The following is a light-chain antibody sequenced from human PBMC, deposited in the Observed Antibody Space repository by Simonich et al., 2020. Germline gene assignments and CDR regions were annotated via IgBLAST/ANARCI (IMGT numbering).Light chain of an antibody. CDR2: GAS. CDR3: QQYNSYSRT. Sequence: EIVMTQSPATLSVSPGERATLSCRASQSVSSNLAWYQQKPGQAPRLLIYGASTRDTGIPARFSGSGSGTEFTLTISSLQPDDFATYYCQQYNSYSRTFGQGTKVEIK. CDR1: QSVSSN. J-gene: IGKJ1*01. V-gene: IGKV3-15*01.